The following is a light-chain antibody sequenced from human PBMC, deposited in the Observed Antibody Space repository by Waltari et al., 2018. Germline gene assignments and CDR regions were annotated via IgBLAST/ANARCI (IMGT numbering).Light chain of an antibody. V-gene: IGKV1-39*01. CDR2: GAS. J-gene: IGKJ3*01. Sequence: DLQMTQSPSSLSASVGDRVTITCRASQSITNFLNWYQQKPGKPPNLLIYGASSLQSGVPSRFSGSGSGTDFTLTISRLQLEDFATYFCQQSDSVPFTFGPGTIVDIK. CDR3: QQSDSVPFT. CDR1: QSITNF.